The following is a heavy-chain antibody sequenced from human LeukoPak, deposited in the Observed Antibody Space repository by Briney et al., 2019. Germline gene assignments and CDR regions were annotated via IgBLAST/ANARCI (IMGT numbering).Heavy chain of an antibody. V-gene: IGHV1-18*01. D-gene: IGHD6-6*01. J-gene: IGHJ6*02. CDR3: ARAFVVPYYYYGMDV. Sequence: ASVKVSCMASGYTFTSYGISWVRQAPGQGLEWMGWISAYNGNTNYAQKLQGRVTMTTDTSTSTAYMELRSLRSDDTAVYYCARAFVVPYYYYGMDVWGQGTTVAVSS. CDR1: GYTFTSYG. CDR2: ISAYNGNT.